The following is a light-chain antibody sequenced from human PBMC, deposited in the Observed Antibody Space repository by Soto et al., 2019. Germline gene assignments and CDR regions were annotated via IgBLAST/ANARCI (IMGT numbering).Light chain of an antibody. Sequence: DIQLTQSPSFLSASVGDRVTIACRAIQGIVSYLAWYQQKPGKAPKLLIYDASTLQSGVPSRFSGSGFGTEFSFTISSLEPEDFATYYCQQVNTYPITFGQGTRLEIK. CDR3: QQVNTYPIT. CDR2: DAS. CDR1: QGIVSY. V-gene: IGKV1-9*01. J-gene: IGKJ5*01.